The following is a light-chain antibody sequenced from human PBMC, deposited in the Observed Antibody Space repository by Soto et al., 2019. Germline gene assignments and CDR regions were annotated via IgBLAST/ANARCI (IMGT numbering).Light chain of an antibody. CDR3: AAWDASLSGVV. V-gene: IGLV1-47*02. CDR2: SNN. Sequence: QSALTQPPSASAAPGHRVTISCSGSSSNIGSNYVYWYQQLPGTAPKLLIYSNNQRPSGVPDRFSGSKSGTSASLAISGLRSEDEADYHCAAWDASLSGVVFGGGTKLTVL. J-gene: IGLJ2*01. CDR1: SSNIGSNY.